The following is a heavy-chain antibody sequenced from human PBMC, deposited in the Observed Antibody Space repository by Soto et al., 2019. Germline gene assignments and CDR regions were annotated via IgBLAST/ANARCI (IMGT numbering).Heavy chain of an antibody. CDR2: IIPIFGTA. J-gene: IGHJ4*02. CDR1: GGTFSSYA. CDR3: EGGHNWNFHRGYFDY. Sequence: ASVKVSCKASGGTFSSYAISWVRQAPGQGLEWMGGIIPIFGTANYAQKFQGRVTITADESTSTAYMELSSLRSEDTAVYYCEGGHNWNFHRGYFDYWGQGTLVTVSS. D-gene: IGHD1-7*01. V-gene: IGHV1-69*13.